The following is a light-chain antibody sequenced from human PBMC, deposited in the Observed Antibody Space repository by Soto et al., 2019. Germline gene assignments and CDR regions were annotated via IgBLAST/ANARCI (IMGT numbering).Light chain of an antibody. CDR2: KTS. CDR1: QYISPW. J-gene: IGKJ1*01. V-gene: IGKV1-5*03. Sequence: DIQMTQSPSTLSASVGDRVTITCRASQYISPWLAWYQQKPGKAPKLLIYKTSYLESGVPSRFSGSGSGTEFTLTSSILQPDDFATYYCQQYNTYSRTFGQGTQVEIK. CDR3: QQYNTYSRT.